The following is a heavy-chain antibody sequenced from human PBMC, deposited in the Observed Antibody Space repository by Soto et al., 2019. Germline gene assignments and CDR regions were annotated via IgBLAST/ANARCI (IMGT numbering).Heavy chain of an antibody. Sequence: GGSLRLSCATSRFSFSNAWMNWVRQAPGRGLEWVGRIKSLTDGGATDYAAPVKGRFTISRDDSKETLYLRMNNLKTEDTAMYFCTADLPDNWFDPWGQGTLVTVSS. CDR1: RFSFSNAW. CDR3: TADLPDNWFDP. D-gene: IGHD3-22*01. J-gene: IGHJ5*02. CDR2: IKSLTDGGAT. V-gene: IGHV3-15*01.